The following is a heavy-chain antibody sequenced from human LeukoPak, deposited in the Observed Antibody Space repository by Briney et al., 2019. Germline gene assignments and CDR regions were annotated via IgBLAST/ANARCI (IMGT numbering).Heavy chain of an antibody. V-gene: IGHV3-30-3*01. CDR3: ARDYSFDSSPQGGY. CDR1: GFTFSSYA. Sequence: GGSLRLSCAASGFTFSSYAMHWVRQAPGKGLEWVAVISYDGSNKYYADSVKGRFTISRDNSKNTLYLQMNSLRAEDTAVYYCARDYSFDSSPQGGYWGQGTLVTVSS. J-gene: IGHJ4*02. D-gene: IGHD3-22*01. CDR2: ISYDGSNK.